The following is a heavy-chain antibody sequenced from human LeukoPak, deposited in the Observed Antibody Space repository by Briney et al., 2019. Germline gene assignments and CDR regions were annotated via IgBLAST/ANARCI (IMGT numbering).Heavy chain of an antibody. CDR1: GFTFSSYG. CDR3: VKEGFDP. J-gene: IGHJ5*02. Sequence: GGSLRLSCAASGFTFSSYGMHWVRQAPGKGLQWLAFIRYGESEQYYLDSVKGRFTISRDNSKNTVCLQLNSLRSEDTAMYYCVKEGFDPWGQGTLVTVSS. V-gene: IGHV3-30*02. CDR2: IRYGESEQ.